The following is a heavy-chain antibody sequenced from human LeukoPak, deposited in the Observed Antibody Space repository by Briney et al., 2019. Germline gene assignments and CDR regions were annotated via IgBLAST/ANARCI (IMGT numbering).Heavy chain of an antibody. CDR2: ISSSSSYI. J-gene: IGHJ4*02. CDR1: GFTFSSYS. V-gene: IGHV3-21*01. Sequence: GGSLRLSCAASGFTFSSYSMNCVRQAPGKGLEWVSSISSSSSYIYYADSVKGRFTISRDNAKNTLSLQMNSLRAEDTAVYYCAREADTAMASDYWGQGTLVTVSS. CDR3: AREADTAMASDY. D-gene: IGHD5-18*01.